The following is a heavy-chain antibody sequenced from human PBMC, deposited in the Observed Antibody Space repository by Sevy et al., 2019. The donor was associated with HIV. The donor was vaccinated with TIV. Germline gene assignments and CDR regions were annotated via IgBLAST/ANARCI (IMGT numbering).Heavy chain of an antibody. CDR2: ISSSSSTI. D-gene: IGHD3-3*01. CDR1: GFTFSSYS. Sequence: GGSLRLSCAASGFTFSSYSMNWVRQAPGKGLEWVSYISSSSSTIYYADSVKGRFTISRDNAKNSLYLQMNSLRDEVTAVYYCAREGSPGAWSGYFTDFDYWGQGTLVTVSS. V-gene: IGHV3-48*02. J-gene: IGHJ4*02. CDR3: AREGSPGAWSGYFTDFDY.